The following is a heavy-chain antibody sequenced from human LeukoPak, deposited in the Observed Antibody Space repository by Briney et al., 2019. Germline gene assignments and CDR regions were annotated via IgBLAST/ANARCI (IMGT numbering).Heavy chain of an antibody. CDR1: GFTFSSYA. CDR2: FSGSGGST. J-gene: IGHJ4*02. D-gene: IGHD3-22*01. Sequence: GGSLRLSCAASGFTFSSYAMSWVRQAPGKGLECISGFSGSGGSTYYADSVKGRFTISRDNSKNTLYLQMNSLRAEDTAVYYCEALARYYYDSSVPIYWGQGTLVTVSS. CDR3: EALARYYYDSSVPIY. V-gene: IGHV3-23*01.